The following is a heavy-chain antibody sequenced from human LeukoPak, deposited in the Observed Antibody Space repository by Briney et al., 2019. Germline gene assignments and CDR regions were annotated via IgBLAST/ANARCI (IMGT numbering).Heavy chain of an antibody. D-gene: IGHD1-26*01. Sequence: SETLSLTCTVSGGSISSGGYYWSWIRQPPGKGLEWIGYIYHSGSTYYNPSLKSRVTISVDTSKNQFSLKVSSVTAADTAVYYCARAGADSDYWGQGTLVTVSS. CDR2: IYHSGST. J-gene: IGHJ4*02. V-gene: IGHV4-30-2*01. CDR3: ARAGADSDY. CDR1: GGSISSGGYY.